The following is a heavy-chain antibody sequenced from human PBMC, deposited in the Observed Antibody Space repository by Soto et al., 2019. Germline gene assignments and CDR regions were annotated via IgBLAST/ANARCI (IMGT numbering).Heavy chain of an antibody. Sequence: SETLSLTCTVSGGSISSYYCSWIRQPPGKGLEWTGYIYYSGSTNYNPSLKSRVTISVDTSKNQFSLKLRSVTAADTAVYYCARARSGYYGWFDPWGQGTLVTVSS. J-gene: IGHJ5*02. CDR1: GGSISSYY. V-gene: IGHV4-59*01. CDR3: ARARSGYYGWFDP. CDR2: IYYSGST. D-gene: IGHD3-22*01.